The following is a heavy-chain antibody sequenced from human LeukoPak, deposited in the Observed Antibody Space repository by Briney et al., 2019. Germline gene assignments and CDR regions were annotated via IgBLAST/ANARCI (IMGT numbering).Heavy chain of an antibody. CDR2: MYYGGTT. CDR3: ARFGIAARGNNWFDP. J-gene: IGHJ5*02. V-gene: IGHV4-39*02. Sequence: SETLSLTCSVSGGSIGTDSYYGGWVRQPPGKGLEWIGSMYYGGTTYFNPSLKSRVTLSVDTSKNDFSLRLSSVTAADTAVYYCARFGIAARGNNWFDPWGQGTLVTVSS. D-gene: IGHD6-6*01. CDR1: GGSIGTDSYY.